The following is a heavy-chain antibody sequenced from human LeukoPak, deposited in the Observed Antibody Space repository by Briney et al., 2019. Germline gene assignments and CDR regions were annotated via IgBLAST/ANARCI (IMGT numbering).Heavy chain of an antibody. CDR3: ARVSYYYDSSGRPFGGYFDD. CDR1: GFTFSDYY. D-gene: IGHD3-22*01. CDR2: ISSSGSTI. J-gene: IGHJ4*02. V-gene: IGHV3-11*04. Sequence: GSLRLSCAASGFTFSDYYMSWIRQAPGKGLEWVSYISSSGSTIYYADSVKGRFTISRDNAKNSLYLQMNSLRAEDTALYYCARVSYYYDSSGRPFGGYFDDWGQGTLVTVSS.